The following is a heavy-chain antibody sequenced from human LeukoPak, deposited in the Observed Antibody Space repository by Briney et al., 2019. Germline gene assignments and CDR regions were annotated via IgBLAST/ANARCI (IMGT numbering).Heavy chain of an antibody. V-gene: IGHV4-59*08. J-gene: IGHJ4*02. D-gene: IGHD3-22*01. Sequence: SETLSLTCTVSGGSISSYYWSWIRQPPGKGLEWIGEINHSGSTNYNPSLKSRVTISIDTSKNQFSLKLSSVTAADTAVYYCARTSYYYDSSGYYYPYYFDYWGQGTLVTVSS. CDR2: INHSGST. CDR1: GGSISSYY. CDR3: ARTSYYYDSSGYYYPYYFDY.